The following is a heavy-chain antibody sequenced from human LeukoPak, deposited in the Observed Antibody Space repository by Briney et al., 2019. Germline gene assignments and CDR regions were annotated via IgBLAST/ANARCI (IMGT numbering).Heavy chain of an antibody. CDR3: ARVAASDYGDYGPLYFDY. V-gene: IGHV3-7*03. CDR1: GFTFSSYW. J-gene: IGHJ4*02. CDR2: IKQDGSEK. D-gene: IGHD4-17*01. Sequence: GSLGLSCAASGFTFSSYWMSWVRQAPGKGLEWVANIKQDGSEKYYVDSVKGRFTISRDNAKNSLYLQMNSLRAEDTAVYYCARVAASDYGDYGPLYFDYWGQGTLVTVSS.